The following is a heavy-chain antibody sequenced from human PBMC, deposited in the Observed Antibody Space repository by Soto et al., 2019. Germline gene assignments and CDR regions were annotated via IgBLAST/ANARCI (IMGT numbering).Heavy chain of an antibody. J-gene: IGHJ5*02. CDR2: IAYSGST. CDR3: ARATNNWFDP. CDR1: GGSISSGGYY. V-gene: IGHV4-31*03. Sequence: QVQLQESGPGLVKPSQTLSLTCTVSGGSISSGGYYWSWIRQHPGKVLEWIGYIAYSGSTYYNPSLKDRVTISVDTSKNQFSLKLSSVTAADTAVYYCARATNNWFDPWGQGTLVTVSS.